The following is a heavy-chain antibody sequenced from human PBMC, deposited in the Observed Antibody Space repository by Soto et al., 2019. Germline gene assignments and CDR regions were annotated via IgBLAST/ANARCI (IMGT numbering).Heavy chain of an antibody. Sequence: ASVKVSCKASGGTFSSYAISWVRQAPGQGLEWMGGIIPIFGTANYAQKFQGRVTITADESTSTAYTELSSLRSEDTAVYYCARGXSSGYYSYYYYYYGMDVWGPGTTVTVSS. D-gene: IGHD3-22*01. CDR2: IIPIFGTA. V-gene: IGHV1-69*13. CDR1: GGTFSSYA. CDR3: ARGXSSGYYSYYYYYYGMDV. J-gene: IGHJ6*02.